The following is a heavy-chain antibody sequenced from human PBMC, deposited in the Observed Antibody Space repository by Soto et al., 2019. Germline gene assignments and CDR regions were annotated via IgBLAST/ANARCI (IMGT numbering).Heavy chain of an antibody. Sequence: QVPLVQSGAEVKKPGASVKVSCKASGYTFTSYAMHWVRQAPGQRLEWMGWINAGNGNTKYSQKFQGRVTITRDTSASTAYMELSSLRSEDTAVYYCARERRIAAAGYYYGMDVWGQGTTVTVSS. CDR1: GYTFTSYA. CDR3: ARERRIAAAGYYYGMDV. V-gene: IGHV1-3*01. J-gene: IGHJ6*02. CDR2: INAGNGNT. D-gene: IGHD6-13*01.